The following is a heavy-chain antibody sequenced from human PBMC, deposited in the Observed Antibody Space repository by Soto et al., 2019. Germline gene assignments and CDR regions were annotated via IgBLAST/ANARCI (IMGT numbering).Heavy chain of an antibody. V-gene: IGHV4-31*03. CDR1: GGSISSGGYY. J-gene: IGHJ4*02. D-gene: IGHD6-19*01. CDR3: ARIDGGSSGWFSY. Sequence: SETLSLTCTVSGGSISSGGYYWSWIRQHLGKGLEWIGYIYYSGSTYYNPSLKSRVTISVDTSKNQFSLKLSSVTAADTAVYSCARIDGGSSGWFSYWGQGTLVTVSS. CDR2: IYYSGST.